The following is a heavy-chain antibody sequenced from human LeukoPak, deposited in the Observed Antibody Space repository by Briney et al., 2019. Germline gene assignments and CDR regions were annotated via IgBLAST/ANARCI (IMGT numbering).Heavy chain of an antibody. D-gene: IGHD3-22*01. Sequence: PGGSLRLSCAASGFTFDDYAMHWVRQAPGKGLELVSLISGDGGSTYYADSVKGRFTISRDNGKNSLYLQMNSLRTEDTALYYCAKDSYDSSGYYLPDFDYWGQGTLVTVSS. CDR3: AKDSYDSSGYYLPDFDY. V-gene: IGHV3-43*02. J-gene: IGHJ4*02. CDR1: GFTFDDYA. CDR2: ISGDGGST.